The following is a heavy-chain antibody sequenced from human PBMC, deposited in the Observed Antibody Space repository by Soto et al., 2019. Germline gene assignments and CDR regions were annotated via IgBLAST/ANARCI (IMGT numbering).Heavy chain of an antibody. CDR3: AKFYCSTTSCSAFDS. V-gene: IGHV4-59*01. CDR1: GGSISSYY. CDR2: IYYSGST. J-gene: IGHJ4*02. D-gene: IGHD2-2*01. Sequence: SETLSLTCAVSGGSISSYYWSWIRQPPGKGLEWIGYIYYSGSTNYNPSLKSRVTISVDTSKNQFSLKLNSVTAADTAVYYCAKFYCSTTSCSAFDSWGRGTLVTVSS.